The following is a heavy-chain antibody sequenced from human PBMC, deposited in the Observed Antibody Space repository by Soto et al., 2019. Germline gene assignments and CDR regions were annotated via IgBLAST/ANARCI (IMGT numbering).Heavy chain of an antibody. CDR2: IPYDSSNK. D-gene: IGHD2-15*01. V-gene: IGHV3-30*02. Sequence: VQLLESGGGLIQPGGSLRLSCAASGFTFSYGIHWLRQAPGKGLEWVAYIPYDSSNKFYGDSVKGRFTISRDNSKNTQFLQMNSLRAEDTAVYYCSKLVIGYCSGNTCDDYWGQGTLVAVSS. CDR3: SKLVIGYCSGNTCDDY. J-gene: IGHJ4*02. CDR1: GFTFSYG.